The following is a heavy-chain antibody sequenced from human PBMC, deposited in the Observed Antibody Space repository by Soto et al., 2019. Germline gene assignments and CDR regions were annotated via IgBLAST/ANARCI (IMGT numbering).Heavy chain of an antibody. CDR1: GFTFSTYW. J-gene: IGHJ4*02. V-gene: IGHV3-74*01. Sequence: EVQLVESGGDLVQPGGSLRLSCAASGFTFSTYWMHWVRQAPGKRLLWVSRIKTDGTYATYADSVKGRFTISRDNAKNTLYLQMTSLRVEDAAVYYCAAGGSGYYANWGQGTLVTVSS. CDR2: IKTDGTYA. D-gene: IGHD3-22*01. CDR3: AAGGSGYYAN.